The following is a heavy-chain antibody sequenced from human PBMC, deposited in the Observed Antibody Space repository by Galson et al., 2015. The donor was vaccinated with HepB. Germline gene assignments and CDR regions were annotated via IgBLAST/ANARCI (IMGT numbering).Heavy chain of an antibody. CDR2: INTVDGNT. D-gene: IGHD1-26*01. V-gene: IGHV1-3*04. J-gene: IGHJ6*02. Sequence: SVKVSCKASGYAFTNNALHWVRQAPGQRLEWMGWINTVDGNTQYSENFQGRVTITRHTSATTTYMEQSSLTSEDTAVYYCARDLESGSYGDLDVWGQGTTVTVSS. CDR1: GYAFTNNA. CDR3: ARDLESGSYGDLDV.